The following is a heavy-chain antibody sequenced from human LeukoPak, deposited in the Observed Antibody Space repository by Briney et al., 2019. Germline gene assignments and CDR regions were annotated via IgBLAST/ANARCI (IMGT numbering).Heavy chain of an antibody. D-gene: IGHD3-22*01. CDR2: INPSGGST. CDR3: ARDDNSGYFYGAGGY. CDR1: GYTFTSYY. Sequence: ASVKVSCKASGYTFTSYYMHWVLQAPGQGLEWLGIINPSGGSTNYAQKFQGRVTMTRDTSTSTVYMELSSLRSEDTAVYYCARDDNSGYFYGAGGYWGQGTLVTVSS. J-gene: IGHJ4*02. V-gene: IGHV1-46*01.